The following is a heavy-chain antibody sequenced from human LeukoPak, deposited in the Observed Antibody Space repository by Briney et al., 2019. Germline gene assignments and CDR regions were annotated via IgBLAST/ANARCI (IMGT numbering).Heavy chain of an antibody. CDR3: ARPRGYNLSGLGY. V-gene: IGHV4-39*01. CDR1: GGSISSSSYY. D-gene: IGHD5-24*01. J-gene: IGHJ4*02. CDR2: IYYSGST. Sequence: PSETLSLTCTVSGGSISSSSYYWGWIRQPPGKGLEWIGTIYYSGSTYYNPSLKSRVTISVDTSKNQFSLKLSSVTAADTAVYYCARPRGYNLSGLGYWGQGTLVTVSS.